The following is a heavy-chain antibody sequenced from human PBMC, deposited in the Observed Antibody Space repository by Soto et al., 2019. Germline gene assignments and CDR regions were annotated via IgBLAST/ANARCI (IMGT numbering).Heavy chain of an antibody. J-gene: IGHJ6*02. D-gene: IGHD2-21*02. CDR1: GASITRSSYY. CDR3: ARPGDASGLDV. V-gene: IGHV4-39*01. Sequence: SETLSLTCSVSGASITRSSYYWAWIRQPPGKGLEGIASIHSHSGSTYYDPSLKGRVLISVHTSKNHFSLKPSSVTAADTALYYCARPGDASGLDVWGQGTTVPVSS. CDR2: IHSHSGST.